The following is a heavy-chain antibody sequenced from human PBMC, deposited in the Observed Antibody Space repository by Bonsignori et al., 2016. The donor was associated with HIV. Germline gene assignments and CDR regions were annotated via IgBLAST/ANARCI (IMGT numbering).Heavy chain of an antibody. CDR1: GFTFTNSA. V-gene: IGHV1-58*01. CDR3: AADGPRSTSMFDP. Sequence: SVKVSCKASGFTFTNSAVQWVRQARGQRLEWIGWIVVGSGNTNYAQKFQERVTITRDMSTSTAYMELSSLRSEDTAVYYCAADGPRSTSMFDPWGQGTLVTVSS. J-gene: IGHJ5*02. D-gene: IGHD2/OR15-2a*01. CDR2: IVVGSGNT.